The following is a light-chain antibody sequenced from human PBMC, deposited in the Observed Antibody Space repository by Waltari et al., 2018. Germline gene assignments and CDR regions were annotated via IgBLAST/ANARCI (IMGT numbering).Light chain of an antibody. CDR3: QQYYNTPRT. CDR2: WAS. CDR1: QSLFYSSNNKNN. V-gene: IGKV4-1*01. Sequence: DIVMTQSPDSLAVSLGERATINCKSSQSLFYSSNNKNNLAWYQQKPGQPPKLLIYWASTREAGVPDRFSGSGSGIHFTLTISSLQAEDVAVYYCQQYYNTPRTFGQGTKVEIK. J-gene: IGKJ1*01.